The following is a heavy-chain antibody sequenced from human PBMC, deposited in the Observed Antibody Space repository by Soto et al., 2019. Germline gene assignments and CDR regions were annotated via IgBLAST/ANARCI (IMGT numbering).Heavy chain of an antibody. J-gene: IGHJ5*02. D-gene: IGHD5-18*01. V-gene: IGHV4-34*01. CDR2: INHSGST. Sequence: SQTLSLTCAVYGGSFSGYYWSWIRQPPGKGLEWIGEINHSGSTNYNPSLKSRVTISVDTSKNQFSLKLSSVTAADTAVYYCARQGIQLWLRSYNWFDPWGQGTLVTVSS. CDR3: ARQGIQLWLRSYNWFDP. CDR1: GGSFSGYY.